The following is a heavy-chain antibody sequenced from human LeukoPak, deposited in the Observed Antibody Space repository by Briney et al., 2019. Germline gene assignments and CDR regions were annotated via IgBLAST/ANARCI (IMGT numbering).Heavy chain of an antibody. CDR3: AKDFSRLQNYYYYYYMDV. J-gene: IGHJ6*03. CDR2: ISGSGGST. V-gene: IGHV3-23*01. CDR1: GFTFSSYG. Sequence: GGSLRLSCAASGFTFSSYGMSWVRQAPGKGLEWVSAISGSGGSTYYADSVKGRFTISRDNSKNTLYLQMNSLRAEDTAVYYCAKDFSRLQNYYYYYYMDVWGKGTTVTVSS. D-gene: IGHD5-24*01.